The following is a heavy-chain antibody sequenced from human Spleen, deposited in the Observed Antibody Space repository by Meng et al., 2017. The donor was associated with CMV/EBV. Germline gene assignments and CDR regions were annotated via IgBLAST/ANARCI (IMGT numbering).Heavy chain of an antibody. J-gene: IGHJ6*02. D-gene: IGHD3-3*01. CDR1: GYSISSGHY. CDR3: ARGPTSITIFGMVIKASGRAKGYGMDV. V-gene: IGHV4-38-2*02. Sequence: SETLSLTCSVSGYSISSGHYWGWIRQPPGKGMEWIGSIHHSGSTFYNPSLKSRVTISVDTSKNQFSLKLSSVTAADTAVYYCARGPTSITIFGMVIKASGRAKGYGMDVWGQGTTVTVSS. CDR2: IHHSGST.